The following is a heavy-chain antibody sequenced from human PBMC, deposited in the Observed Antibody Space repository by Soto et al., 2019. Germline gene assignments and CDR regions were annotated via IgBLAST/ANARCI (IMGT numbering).Heavy chain of an antibody. CDR2: ISGSGGST. D-gene: IGHD2-2*01. CDR1: GFTFSSYA. J-gene: IGHJ4*02. CDR3: VQGYCSSTSDPS. V-gene: IGHV3-23*01. Sequence: EVQLLESGGGLVQPGGSLRLSCAASGFTFSSYAMSWVRQAPGKGLEWVSAISGSGGSTYYADSVKGRFTISRDNSKNTLYLQMNSLRAEDTAVYYCVQGYCSSTSDPSWGQGTLVTVSS.